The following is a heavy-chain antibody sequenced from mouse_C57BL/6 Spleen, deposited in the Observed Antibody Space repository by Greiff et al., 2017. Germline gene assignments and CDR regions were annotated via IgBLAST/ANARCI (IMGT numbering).Heavy chain of an antibody. CDR1: GYSFTGYF. Sequence: EVQGVESGPELVKPGASVKISCKASGYSFTGYFMNWVMQSHGKSLEWIGRINPYNGDTFYNQKFKGKATLTVDKSSSTAHMELRSLTSEDSAVYYCTRSGGNYDWGQGTTLTVAS. D-gene: IGHD2-1*01. J-gene: IGHJ2*01. CDR2: INPYNGDT. V-gene: IGHV1-20*01. CDR3: TRSGGNYD.